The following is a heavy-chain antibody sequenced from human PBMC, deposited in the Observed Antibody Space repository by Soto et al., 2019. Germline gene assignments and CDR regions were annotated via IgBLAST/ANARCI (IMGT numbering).Heavy chain of an antibody. CDR1: GFTFSNAW. CDR3: TTTSIAAAGMFYYYYYYGMDV. J-gene: IGHJ6*02. Sequence: PGGSLRLSCAASGFTFSNAWMNWVRQAPGKGLERVGRIKSKTDGGTTDYAAPVKGRFTISRDDSKNTLYLQMNSLKTEDTAVYYCTTTSIAAAGMFYYYYYYGMDVWGQGTTVTVSS. CDR2: IKSKTDGGTT. V-gene: IGHV3-15*07. D-gene: IGHD6-13*01.